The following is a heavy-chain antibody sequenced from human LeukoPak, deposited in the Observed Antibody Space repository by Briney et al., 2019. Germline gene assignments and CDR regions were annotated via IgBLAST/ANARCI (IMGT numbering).Heavy chain of an antibody. J-gene: IGHJ3*02. D-gene: IGHD6-13*01. V-gene: IGHV3-23*01. CDR3: AKDLVGQQQLVPNDAFDI. Sequence: GGFLRLSCAASGFTFSSYAMSWVRQAPGKGLEWVSAISGSGGSTYYADSVKGRFTISRDNSKNTLYLQMNSLRAEDTAVYYCAKDLVGQQQLVPNDAFDIWGQGIMVTVSS. CDR2: ISGSGGST. CDR1: GFTFSSYA.